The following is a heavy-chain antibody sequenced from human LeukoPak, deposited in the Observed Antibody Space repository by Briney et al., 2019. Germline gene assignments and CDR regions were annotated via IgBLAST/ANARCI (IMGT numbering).Heavy chain of an antibody. CDR1: GFTFSSYG. Sequence: PGGSLRLSCAASGFTFSSYGVHWVRQAPGKGLEWVAVIWYDGSNKYYADSVKGRFTISRDNSKNTLYLQMNSLRAEDTAVYYCAGAAAVRRGAFDAFDIWGQGTMVTVSS. V-gene: IGHV3-33*01. J-gene: IGHJ3*02. CDR3: AGAAAVRRGAFDAFDI. CDR2: IWYDGSNK. D-gene: IGHD6-13*01.